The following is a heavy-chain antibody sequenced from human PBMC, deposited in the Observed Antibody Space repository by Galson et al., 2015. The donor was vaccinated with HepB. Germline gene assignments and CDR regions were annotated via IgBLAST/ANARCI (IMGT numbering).Heavy chain of an antibody. Sequence: SLRLSCAASGFTFSSYAMHWVRQAPGKGLEWVAVISYDGSNKYYADSVKGRFTISRDNSKNTLYLQMNSLRAEDTAVYYCARDGVVGVAGAFDIWGQGTMVTVSS. CDR1: GFTFSSYA. V-gene: IGHV3-30*04. J-gene: IGHJ3*02. CDR3: ARDGVVGVAGAFDI. CDR2: ISYDGSNK. D-gene: IGHD1-26*01.